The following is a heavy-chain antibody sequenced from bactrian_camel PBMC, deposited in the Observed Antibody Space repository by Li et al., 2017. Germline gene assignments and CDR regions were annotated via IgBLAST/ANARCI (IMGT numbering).Heavy chain of an antibody. CDR1: GDTDSGYC. CDR3: AARVSAFYGLCSGVPQSDFSY. CDR2: LYFGSGGT. D-gene: IGHD2*01. V-gene: IGHV3S31*01. J-gene: IGHJ6*01. Sequence: VQLVESGGGSVQAGGSLRLSCVASGDTDSGYCMAWFRQAPGKEREGVAGLYFGSGGTDYADFVKGRFTISRDNAKNTVYLEMNSLKPEDTAMYYCAARVSAFYGLCSGVPQSDFSYWGQGTQVTVSS.